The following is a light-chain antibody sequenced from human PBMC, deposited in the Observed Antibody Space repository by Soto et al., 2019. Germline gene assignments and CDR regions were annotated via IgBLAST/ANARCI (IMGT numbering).Light chain of an antibody. CDR3: ASKAGSRRHVV. CDR1: RSNIGDSNY. V-gene: IGLV2-8*01. J-gene: IGLJ2*01. Sequence: QSALTQPPSASGSPGQSVTISCTGSRSNIGDSNYVSWYQQHPRKAPKLIISEVINRPSGVPDRFSASKSGNTASLTISGLQAEDEADYYCASKAGSRRHVVFGGGTKLTVL. CDR2: EVI.